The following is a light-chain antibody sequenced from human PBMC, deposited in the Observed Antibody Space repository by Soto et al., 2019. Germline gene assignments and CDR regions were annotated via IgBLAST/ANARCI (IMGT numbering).Light chain of an antibody. CDR1: QGIAPH. Sequence: DVQMTQSPSSLSAFVGDRVTITCRASQGIAPHLAWFQQKPGKVPKLLIYATSTLQSGVPSRFSGSGSVTDFTITINSLQPEDVGTYYCQKYNSAPLTFGGGTKVEIK. CDR2: ATS. J-gene: IGKJ4*01. CDR3: QKYNSAPLT. V-gene: IGKV1-27*01.